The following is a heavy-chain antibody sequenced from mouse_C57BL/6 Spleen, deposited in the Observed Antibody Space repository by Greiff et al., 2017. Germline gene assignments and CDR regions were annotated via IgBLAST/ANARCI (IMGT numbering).Heavy chain of an antibody. J-gene: IGHJ4*01. D-gene: IGHD5-1-1*01. CDR2: IWSGGST. CDR3: ARYDTYEGNYAMDY. CDR1: GFSLTSYG. Sequence: VQLVESGPGLVQPSQSLSITCTVSGFSLTSYGVHWVRQSPGKGLEWLGVIWSGGSTDYNAAFISRLSISKDNSKSQVFFKMNSLQADDTAIYYCARYDTYEGNYAMDYWGQGTSVTVSS. V-gene: IGHV2-2*01.